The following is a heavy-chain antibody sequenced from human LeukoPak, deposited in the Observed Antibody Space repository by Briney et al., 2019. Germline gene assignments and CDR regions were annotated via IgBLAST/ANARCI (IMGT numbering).Heavy chain of an antibody. V-gene: IGHV3-74*01. CDR3: HYIAAAGTGY. D-gene: IGHD6-13*01. CDR2: INSDGSTT. CDR1: GFTFSSYW. J-gene: IGHJ4*02. Sequence: GGSLRLSCVVSGFTFSSYWMHWVRQAPGKGLVWVSRINSDGSTTTYADSVKSRFTISRDNAKNALYLQMNSLRAEDTAVYYCHYIAAAGTGYWGQGILVTVSS.